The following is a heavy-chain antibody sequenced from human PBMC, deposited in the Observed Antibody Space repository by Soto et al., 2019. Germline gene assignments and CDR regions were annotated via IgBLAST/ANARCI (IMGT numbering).Heavy chain of an antibody. CDR1: GFTFSSYS. J-gene: IGHJ2*01. CDR3: ASRFYDDSGYYRYFDL. Sequence: PGGSLRLSCAASGFTFSSYSMNWVRQAPGKGLEWVSYISSSSNYIYYADSVKGRFTISRDNAKNSLYLQMNNLRAEDTAVYYCASRFYDDSGYYRYFDLWGRGTLVTVSS. D-gene: IGHD3-22*01. V-gene: IGHV3-21*06. CDR2: ISSSSNYI.